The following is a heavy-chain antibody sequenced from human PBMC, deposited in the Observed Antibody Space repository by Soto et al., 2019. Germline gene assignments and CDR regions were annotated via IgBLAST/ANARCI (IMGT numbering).Heavy chain of an antibody. CDR2: IYYSGST. J-gene: IGHJ6*02. CDR3: ARDLWGYCGTDCYPLDV. CDR1: GGSIRSGDYY. V-gene: IGHV4-30-4*02. Sequence: SETLSLTCTVSGGSIRSGDYYWSWIRQPPGEGLEWIGYIYYSGSTYYNPSLKSRVTISVDTSKNQFSLRLNSVTAADTAVYYCARDLWGYCGTDCYPLDVWGQGTTVTVSS. D-gene: IGHD2-21*02.